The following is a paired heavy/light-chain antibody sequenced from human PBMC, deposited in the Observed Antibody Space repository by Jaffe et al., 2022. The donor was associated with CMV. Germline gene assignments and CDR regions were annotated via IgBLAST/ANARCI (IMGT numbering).Light chain of an antibody. CDR2: SNN. Sequence: QSVLTQPPSASGTPGQRVTISCSGSSSNIGSNTVNWYQQLPGTAPKLLIYSNNQRPSGVPDRFSGSKSGTSASLAISGLQSEDEADYYCAAWDDSLNGLLFGGGTKLTVL. J-gene: IGLJ2*01. CDR3: AAWDDSLNGLL. V-gene: IGLV1-44*01. CDR1: SSNIGSNT.
Heavy chain of an antibody. CDR2: IIPIFGTA. V-gene: IGHV1-69*01. D-gene: IGHD6-13*01. CDR1: GGTFSSYA. CDR3: ARVGQQLGGLSYYYYYGMDV. Sequence: QVQLVQSGAEVKKPGSSVKVSCKASGGTFSSYAISWVRQAPGQGLEWMGGIIPIFGTANYAQKFQGRVTITADESTSTAYMELSSLRSEDTAVYYCARVGQQLGGLSYYYYYGMDVWGQGTTVTVSS. J-gene: IGHJ6*02.